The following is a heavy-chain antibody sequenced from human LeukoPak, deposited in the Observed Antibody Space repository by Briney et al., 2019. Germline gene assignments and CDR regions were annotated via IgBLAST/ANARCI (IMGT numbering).Heavy chain of an antibody. CDR3: ASTTSFTASGYDC. CDR2: MNPNTGDS. CDR1: GYTFTNYH. J-gene: IGHJ4*02. D-gene: IGHD6-25*01. Sequence: GASVTVSCKASGYTFTNYHINWVRQATGQGLEWMGWMNPNTGDSGYAQKFQGRVTITRDTSISTSYMELRSLRSDDTAVYFCASTTSFTASGYDCWGQGTLVTVSS. V-gene: IGHV1-8*03.